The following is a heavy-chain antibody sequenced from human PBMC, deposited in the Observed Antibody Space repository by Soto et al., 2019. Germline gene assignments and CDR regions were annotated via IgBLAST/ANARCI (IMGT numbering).Heavy chain of an antibody. CDR1: GYKFTSSW. CDR3: AIKDKSGYFNWFNP. CDR2: IFPSDSDT. D-gene: IGHD3-3*01. V-gene: IGHV5-51*01. J-gene: IGHJ5*02. Sequence: GESLKISCRTSGYKFTSSWIAWVRQMPGKGLEWMGIIFPSDSDTRYSPSFQGQVTISADRSTSTVFLQWATLKASDTAVYFCAIKDKSGYFNWFNPWGKGTRVTVSS.